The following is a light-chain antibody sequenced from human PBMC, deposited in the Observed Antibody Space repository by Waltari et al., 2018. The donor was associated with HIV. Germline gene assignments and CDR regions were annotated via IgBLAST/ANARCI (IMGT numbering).Light chain of an antibody. Sequence: QSALSQPASVSGSPGQSIPISCNGTNRDIGTSDYVSAYQIFPDRAPRLLIYDVKKRPSGVSSRFSGSKAANTASLTISGLQLEDEAHFYCASLSNNLNLVVFGGGTHLTVL. CDR3: ASLSNNLNLVV. CDR1: NRDIGTSDY. CDR2: DVK. V-gene: IGLV2-14*01. J-gene: IGLJ2*01.